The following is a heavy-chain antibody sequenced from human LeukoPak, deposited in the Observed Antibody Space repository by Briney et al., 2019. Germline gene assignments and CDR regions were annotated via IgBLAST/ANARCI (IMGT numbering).Heavy chain of an antibody. CDR3: ARDDSRDGSNYNYYGTDV. Sequence: SETLSLTCTVSGGSISGYYWTWIRQPPEKGLEWIGFIYYTGSASYNPSLKSRVTISVDTSKNQFSLHLSSVTAAGTAVYYCARDDSRDGSNYNYYGTDVWGQGTTVTVSS. CDR2: IYYTGSA. V-gene: IGHV4-59*01. J-gene: IGHJ6*02. D-gene: IGHD5-24*01. CDR1: GGSISGYY.